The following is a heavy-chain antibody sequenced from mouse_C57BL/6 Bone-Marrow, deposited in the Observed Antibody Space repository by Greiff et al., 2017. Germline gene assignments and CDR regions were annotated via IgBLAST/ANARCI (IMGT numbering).Heavy chain of an antibody. CDR2: IDPSDSYT. Sequence: QVQLQQPGAELVKPGASVKLSCKASGYTFTSYWMQWVKQRPGQGLEWIGEIDPSDSYTNYNQKFKGKATLTVDKSSSTAYMQLSSLTSEDSAVYYCARLEGAYWGQGTLVTVSA. J-gene: IGHJ3*01. V-gene: IGHV1-50*01. CDR3: ARLEGAY. CDR1: GYTFTSYW.